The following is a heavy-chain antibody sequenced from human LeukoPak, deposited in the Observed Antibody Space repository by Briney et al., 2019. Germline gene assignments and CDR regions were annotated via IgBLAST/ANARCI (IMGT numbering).Heavy chain of an antibody. CDR3: ARDPDYRGSQPHGYFDY. D-gene: IGHD3-16*01. Sequence: GGSLRLSCAASRFTSSDYWMSWVRQAPGKGLEWVAYIKRDGSDIYYVDSVKGRFIISRDNAKNSLYLQMNSLRAEDTAVYYCARDPDYRGSQPHGYFDYWGQGTLVTVSS. CDR2: IKRDGSDI. CDR1: RFTSSDYW. J-gene: IGHJ4*02. V-gene: IGHV3-7*01.